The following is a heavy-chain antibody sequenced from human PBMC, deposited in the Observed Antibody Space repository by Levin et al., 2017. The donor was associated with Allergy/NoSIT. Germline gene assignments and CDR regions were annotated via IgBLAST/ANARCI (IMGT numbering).Heavy chain of an antibody. D-gene: IGHD1-14*01. V-gene: IGHV3-30-3*01. J-gene: IGHJ2*01. CDR1: GFTFSSYA. Sequence: PGGSLRLSCAASGFTFSSYAMHWVRQAPGKGLEWVAVISYDGSNKYYADSVKGRFTISRDNSKNTLYLQMNSLRAEDTAVYYCARDNPDWYFDLWGRGTLVTVSS. CDR3: ARDNPDWYFDL. CDR2: ISYDGSNK.